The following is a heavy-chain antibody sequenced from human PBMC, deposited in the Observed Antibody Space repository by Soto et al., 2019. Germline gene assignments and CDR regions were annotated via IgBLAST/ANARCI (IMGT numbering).Heavy chain of an antibody. CDR2: ISYDGSNK. CDR3: ARSDCGGDCYSDDAFDI. Sequence: ALRLSCAASGFTFSSYAMHWVRQAPGKGLEWVAVISYDGSNKYYADSVKGRFTISRDNSKNTLYLQMNSLRAEDTAVYYCARSDCGGDCYSDDAFDIWGQGTMVTVSS. J-gene: IGHJ3*02. V-gene: IGHV3-30*04. D-gene: IGHD2-21*02. CDR1: GFTFSSYA.